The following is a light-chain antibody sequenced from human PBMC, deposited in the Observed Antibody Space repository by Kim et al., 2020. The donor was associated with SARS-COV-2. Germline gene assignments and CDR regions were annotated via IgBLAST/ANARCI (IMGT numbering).Light chain of an antibody. J-gene: IGKJ2*01. CDR1: QGISNY. CDR3: QKYNSAPRT. V-gene: IGKV1-27*01. Sequence: SASVGDRVTITCRARQGISNYLAWYQQKPGKVPKLLIYAASTLQSGVPSRFSGSGSGTDFTLTISSLQPEDVATYYCQKYNSAPRTFGQGTKLEIK. CDR2: AAS.